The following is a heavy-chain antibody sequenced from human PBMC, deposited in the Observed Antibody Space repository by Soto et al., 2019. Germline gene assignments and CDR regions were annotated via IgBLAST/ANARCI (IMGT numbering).Heavy chain of an antibody. CDR3: ARDDDYSGNGIDV. CDR1: GFTFSNYG. D-gene: IGHD3-10*01. J-gene: IGHJ6*02. V-gene: IGHV3-33*01. CDR2: ILNDGSNR. Sequence: QVQLVESGGGVVQPGRSLRLSCAASGFTFSNYGMHWVRRAPGKGLEWVAVILNDGSNRYHADSVKDRFTISRDNSKNTLYLQLNSLRAEDTAVYYCARDDDYSGNGIDVWGQGTTVTVS.